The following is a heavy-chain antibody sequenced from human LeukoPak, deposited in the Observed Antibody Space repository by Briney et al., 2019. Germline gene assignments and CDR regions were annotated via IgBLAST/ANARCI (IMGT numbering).Heavy chain of an antibody. J-gene: IGHJ6*03. CDR1: GFTFSSYG. Sequence: PGGSLRLSCAASGFTFSSYGMHWVRQGPGKGLEWVAFIRYDGSNKYYADSVKGRFTISRDNSKNTLYLQMNSLRAEDTAVYYCAKDKNDYGDYYYMDVWGKGTTVTVSS. CDR2: IRYDGSNK. V-gene: IGHV3-30*02. D-gene: IGHD4-17*01. CDR3: AKDKNDYGDYYYMDV.